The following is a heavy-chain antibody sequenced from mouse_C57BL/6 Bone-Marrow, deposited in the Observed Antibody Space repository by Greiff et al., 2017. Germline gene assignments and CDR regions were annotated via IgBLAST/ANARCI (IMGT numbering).Heavy chain of an antibody. V-gene: IGHV5-4*01. CDR3: ARESGYGYYFDY. J-gene: IGHJ2*01. CDR2: ISDGGSYT. Sequence: EVHLVESGGGLVKPGGSLKLSCAASGFTFSSYAMSWVRQTPEKRLEWVATISDGGSYTYYPDNVKGRFTISRDNAKHNLYLQMSHLKSEDTAMYYCARESGYGYYFDYWGQGTTLTVSS. D-gene: IGHD2-2*01. CDR1: GFTFSSYA.